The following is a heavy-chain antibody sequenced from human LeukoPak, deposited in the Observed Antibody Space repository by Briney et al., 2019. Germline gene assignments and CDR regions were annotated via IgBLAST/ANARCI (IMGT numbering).Heavy chain of an antibody. CDR3: ARGAEWAYYFDY. J-gene: IGHJ4*02. CDR1: GFTFSSYA. V-gene: IGHV3-74*01. D-gene: IGHD3-3*01. CDR2: INGDESST. Sequence: GGSLRLSCAASGFTFSSYAMSWVRQAPGRGLEWVSRINGDESSTNYADSVKGRFTISRDNAKDTLYLHMNSLTAEDTAVYYCARGAEWAYYFDYWGQGTLVTVSS.